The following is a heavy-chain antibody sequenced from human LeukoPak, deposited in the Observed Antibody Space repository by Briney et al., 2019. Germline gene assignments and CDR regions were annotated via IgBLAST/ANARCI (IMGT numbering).Heavy chain of an antibody. CDR2: IYPDDSDI. Sequence: GESLEISCKGSGYSFTNYWIGWVRQMPGEGLQWMGIIYPDDSDIGYSPSFQGQVTISADKSIITAYLQWSSLKASNTAMYYCARHGRGSRSPNAFDIWGEGSMVTVSS. D-gene: IGHD3-10*01. V-gene: IGHV5-51*01. CDR1: GYSFTNYW. CDR3: ARHGRGSRSPNAFDI. J-gene: IGHJ3*02.